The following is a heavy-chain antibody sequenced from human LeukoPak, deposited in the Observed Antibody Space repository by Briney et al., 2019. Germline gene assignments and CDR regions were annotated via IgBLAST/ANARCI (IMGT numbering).Heavy chain of an antibody. CDR3: ARVCISDTCHPFYFDY. V-gene: IGHV3-21*01. CDR2: MSSIHGTYI. D-gene: IGHD1-26*01. J-gene: IGHJ4*02. CDR1: GGSISSSSYY. Sequence: KPSETLSLICTVSGGSISSSSYYWGWVRQAPGKGLDWVSSMSSIHGTYIYYADSLEVRFTMTRDNAKNSLYLKMTSHRAEDTAVYYCARVCISDTCHPFYFDYWGQGILVTVSS.